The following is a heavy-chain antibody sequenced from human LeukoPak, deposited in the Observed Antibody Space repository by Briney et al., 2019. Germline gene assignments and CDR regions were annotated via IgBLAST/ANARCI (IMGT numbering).Heavy chain of an antibody. J-gene: IGHJ4*02. V-gene: IGHV4-30-2*01. CDR1: GGSINSGGYS. CDR3: TRTRAGYSSGWSIDY. CDR2: IYHSGST. D-gene: IGHD6-19*01. Sequence: SQTLSLTCAVSGGSINSGGYSWRWIRQPPGKGLEWMGYIYHSGSTYYNPSLKSRVAMSVDKSKNHFSLKLNSVTAADTAVYYCTRTRAGYSSGWSIDYWGQGTLVTVSS.